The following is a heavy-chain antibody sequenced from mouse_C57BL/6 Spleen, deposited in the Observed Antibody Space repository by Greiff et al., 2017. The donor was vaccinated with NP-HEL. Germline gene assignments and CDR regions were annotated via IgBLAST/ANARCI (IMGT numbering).Heavy chain of an antibody. Sequence: QVQLQQPGAELVKPGASVKLSCKASGYTFTSYWMHWVKQRPGQGLEWIGMIHPNSGSTNYNEKFKSKATLTVDKSSSTAYMQLSSRTYEDSAVYYCEREEGFITTVVAGRYFDYWGQGTTLTVSS. D-gene: IGHD1-1*01. J-gene: IGHJ2*01. CDR2: IHPNSGST. V-gene: IGHV1-64*01. CDR1: GYTFTSYW. CDR3: EREEGFITTVVAGRYFDY.